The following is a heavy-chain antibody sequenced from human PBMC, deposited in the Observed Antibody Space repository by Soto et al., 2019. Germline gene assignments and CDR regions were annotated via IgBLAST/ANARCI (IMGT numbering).Heavy chain of an antibody. Sequence: EVQLVESGGGLVKPGGSLRLSCAASGFTFSSYSMNWVRQAPGKGLEWVSSISSSSSYIYYADSVKGRFTISRDNAKNSLYLQMNSLRAEDTAVYYCARDGVGMVTDDYWGQGTLVTVSS. CDR3: ARDGVGMVTDDY. J-gene: IGHJ4*02. D-gene: IGHD3-3*01. CDR1: GFTFSSYS. V-gene: IGHV3-21*01. CDR2: ISSSSSYI.